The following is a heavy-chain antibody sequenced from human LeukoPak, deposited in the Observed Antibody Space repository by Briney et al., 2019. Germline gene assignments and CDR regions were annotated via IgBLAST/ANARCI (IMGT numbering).Heavy chain of an antibody. CDR3: ASPKYTSGPFNY. D-gene: IGHD6-19*01. CDR2: MYNTGST. Sequence: GGSLRLSCAASGFTVSSNYMSWVRQAPGKGLELLSVMYNTGSTYYADSVKGRFTISRDNSKNTLYLQMNSLRAEDTAVYYCASPKYTSGPFNYWGQGTLVIVSS. J-gene: IGHJ4*02. CDR1: GFTVSSNY. V-gene: IGHV3-53*01.